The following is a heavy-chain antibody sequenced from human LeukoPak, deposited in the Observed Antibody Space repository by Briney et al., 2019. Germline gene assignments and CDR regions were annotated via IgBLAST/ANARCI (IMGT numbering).Heavy chain of an antibody. J-gene: IGHJ4*02. Sequence: GASVKVSCKASGYTFTSYGISWVRQAPGQGLEWMGWISAYNGNTNYAQNLQGRVTMTTDASTSTAYMELRSLRFDDTAVYYCARGPLYGPSAYWGQGTLVTVSS. V-gene: IGHV1-18*01. CDR2: ISAYNGNT. D-gene: IGHD2/OR15-2a*01. CDR3: ARGPLYGPSAY. CDR1: GYTFTSYG.